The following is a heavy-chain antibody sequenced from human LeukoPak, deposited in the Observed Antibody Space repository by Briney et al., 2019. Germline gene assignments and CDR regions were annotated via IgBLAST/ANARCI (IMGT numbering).Heavy chain of an antibody. Sequence: PGGSLRLSCAASGFTFSSYAMHWVRQAPGKGLEWVAVISYDGSNKYYADSVKGRFTISRDNSKNTLYLQMNSLRAEDTAVYYCARDWSDYYDSSGYFGTFDYRGQGTLVTVSS. V-gene: IGHV3-30*04. D-gene: IGHD3-22*01. CDR2: ISYDGSNK. CDR1: GFTFSSYA. CDR3: ARDWSDYYDSSGYFGTFDY. J-gene: IGHJ4*02.